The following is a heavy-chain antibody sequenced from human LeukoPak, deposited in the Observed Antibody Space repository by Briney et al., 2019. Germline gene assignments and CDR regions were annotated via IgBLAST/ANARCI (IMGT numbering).Heavy chain of an antibody. CDR2: INHSGST. V-gene: IGHV4-34*01. CDR1: DGSISSYY. Sequence: SETLSLTCTVSDGSISSYYWSWIRQPPGKGLEWIGEINHSGSTNYNPSLKSRVTISVDTSKNQFSLKLSSVTAADTAVYYCRFGESYAHEDYWGQGTLVTVSS. J-gene: IGHJ4*02. CDR3: RFGESYAHEDY. D-gene: IGHD3-10*01.